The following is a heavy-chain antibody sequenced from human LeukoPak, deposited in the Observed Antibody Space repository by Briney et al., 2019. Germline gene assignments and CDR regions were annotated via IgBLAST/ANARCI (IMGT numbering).Heavy chain of an antibody. D-gene: IGHD2-2*01. Sequence: KPSETLSLTCTVSGGSISSGGYYWSWIRQPPGKGLEWIGYIYHSGSTYYNPSLKSRVTISVDRSKNQFSLKLSSVTAADTAVYYCAREDSTSFDYWGQGTLVTVSS. CDR3: AREDSTSFDY. J-gene: IGHJ4*02. V-gene: IGHV4-30-2*01. CDR2: IYHSGST. CDR1: GGSISSGGYY.